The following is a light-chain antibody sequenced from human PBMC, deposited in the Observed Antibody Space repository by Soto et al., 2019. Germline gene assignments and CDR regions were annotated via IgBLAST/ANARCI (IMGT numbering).Light chain of an antibody. CDR2: DVS. V-gene: IGLV2-14*01. J-gene: IGLJ2*01. Sequence: QSALTQPASVSGSPGQSITISCTGTSSDVGGYNYVSWYQQHPGKAPKLMIYDVSNRPSGVSNRFSGSKSGNTASLTISGLQAEDEADYYCSSYTSSSIQFGGGTKVTVL. CDR3: SSYTSSSIQ. CDR1: SSDVGGYNY.